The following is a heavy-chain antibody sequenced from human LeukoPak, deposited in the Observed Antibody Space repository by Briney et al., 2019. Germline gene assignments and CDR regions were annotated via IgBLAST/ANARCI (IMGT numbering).Heavy chain of an antibody. CDR1: GDSVSSNSIA. CDR3: AGGRRYSFDY. J-gene: IGHJ4*02. D-gene: IGHD5-18*01. V-gene: IGHV6-1*01. CDR2: TYHRSKWYN. Sequence: SQTLSLTCASSGDSVSSNSIAWNWIRQSPSRGLEWLGRTYHRSKWYNDYALSVKSRISVKPDTPKNQFSLQLNSVTPDDTAVYFCAGGRRYSFDYWGQGPLVTVSS.